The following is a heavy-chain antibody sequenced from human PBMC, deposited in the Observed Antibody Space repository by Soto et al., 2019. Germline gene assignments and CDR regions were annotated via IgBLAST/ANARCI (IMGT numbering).Heavy chain of an antibody. CDR2: ISSSSYI. CDR3: ARGNFVVVVAAMVLDY. J-gene: IGHJ4*02. V-gene: IGHV3-21*01. CDR1: GFTFSSYS. Sequence: EVQLVESGGGLVKPGGSLRLSCAASGFTFSSYSMNWVRQAPGKGLEWVSSISSSSYIYYADSVKGRFTISRDNAKNSLYLQMNSLRAEDTAVYYCARGNFVVVVAAMVLDYWGQGTLVTVSS. D-gene: IGHD2-15*01.